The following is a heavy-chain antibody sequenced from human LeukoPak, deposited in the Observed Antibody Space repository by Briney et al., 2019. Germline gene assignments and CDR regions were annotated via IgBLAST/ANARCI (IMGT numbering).Heavy chain of an antibody. CDR3: AKDPLGYSSSWYNVYFDY. V-gene: IGHV3-23*01. CDR2: ISGSGGST. Sequence: PGGSLRLSCAASGFTFSSYAMSWVRQAPGKGLEWVSAISGSGGSTYYADSVKGRFTISRDNSKNTLYLQMNSLRAEDTAVYYCAKDPLGYSSSWYNVYFDYWGQGTLVTVSS. CDR1: GFTFSSYA. J-gene: IGHJ4*02. D-gene: IGHD6-13*01.